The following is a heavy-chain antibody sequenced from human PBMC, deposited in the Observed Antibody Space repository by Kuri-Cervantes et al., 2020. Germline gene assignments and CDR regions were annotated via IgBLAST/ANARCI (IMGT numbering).Heavy chain of an antibody. D-gene: IGHD6-13*01. CDR2: INHSGST. V-gene: IGHV4-38-2*02. Sequence: SETLSLTCTVSGYSISSGYYWGWIRQPPGKGLEWIREINHSGSTNYNPSLKSRVTISVDTSKNQFSLKLSSVTAADTAVYYCASTVAAAGQNWFDPWGQGTLVTVSS. CDR3: ASTVAAAGQNWFDP. J-gene: IGHJ5*02. CDR1: GYSISSGYY.